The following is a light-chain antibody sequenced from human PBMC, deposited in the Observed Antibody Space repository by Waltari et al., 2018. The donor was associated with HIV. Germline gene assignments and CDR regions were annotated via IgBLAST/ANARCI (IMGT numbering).Light chain of an antibody. CDR2: LEDSGTY. Sequence: QPVLTQSSSASTSLGSSVRLTCTLTSGHNCYIIAWHQQQAGRASRFLLKLEDSGTYKRGSGVPDRFSGSNSVAYCYLTISNLPSDDEADYYCETWDSNTRVFGGGTKLTVL. CDR1: SGHNCYI. V-gene: IGLV4-60*03. J-gene: IGLJ2*01. CDR3: ETWDSNTRV.